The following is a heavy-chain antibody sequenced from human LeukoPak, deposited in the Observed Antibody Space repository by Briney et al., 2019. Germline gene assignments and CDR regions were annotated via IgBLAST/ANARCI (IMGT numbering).Heavy chain of an antibody. CDR3: ARMDTAMVTYYYYGMDV. V-gene: IGHV4-34*01. CDR1: GGSFSGYY. D-gene: IGHD5-18*01. J-gene: IGHJ6*02. Sequence: SETLSLTCAVYGGSFSGYYWSWIRQPPGKGLEWIGEINHSGSTNYNPSLKSRVTISVDTSKNQFSLKLSSVTAADTAVYHCARMDTAMVTYYYYGMDVWGQGTTVTVSS. CDR2: INHSGST.